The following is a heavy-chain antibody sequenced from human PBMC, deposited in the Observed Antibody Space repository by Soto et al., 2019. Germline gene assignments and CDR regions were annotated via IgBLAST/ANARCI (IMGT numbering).Heavy chain of an antibody. CDR2: INSDGSST. Sequence: GGSLRLSCAASGFTFSSYWMHWVRQAPGKGLVWVSRINSDGSSTSYADSVRGRFTISRDNAKNTLYLQMNSLRAEDTAVYYCARSGGQRYSSSWTDRGYYYGMDVWGQGTTVTVSS. CDR3: ARSGGQRYSSSWTDRGYYYGMDV. J-gene: IGHJ6*02. V-gene: IGHV3-74*01. CDR1: GFTFSSYW. D-gene: IGHD6-13*01.